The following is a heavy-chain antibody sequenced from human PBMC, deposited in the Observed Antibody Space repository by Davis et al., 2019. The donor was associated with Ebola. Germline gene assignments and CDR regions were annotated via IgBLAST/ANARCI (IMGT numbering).Heavy chain of an antibody. CDR1: GGSFSGYY. V-gene: IGHV4-34*01. D-gene: IGHD6-13*01. Sequence: GSLRLSCAVYGGSFSGYYWSWIRQPPGKGLEWIGEINHSGSTNYNPSLKSRVTISVETSKNQFSLKLNSVPVADTAVYYCARAYSRGYDPWGQGTLVTVSS. J-gene: IGHJ5*02. CDR3: ARAYSRGYDP. CDR2: INHSGST.